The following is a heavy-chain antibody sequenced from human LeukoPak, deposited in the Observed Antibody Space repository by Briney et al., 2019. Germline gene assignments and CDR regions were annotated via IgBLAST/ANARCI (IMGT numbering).Heavy chain of an antibody. Sequence: GESLQISCKGSGYSFTGYWIGWVRQMPGKGLEWMGIIYPGDSDTRYSPSFQGQVTISADKSISTAYLQWSSLKASDTAMYYCARGVGYCSGGSCYSSAFDIWGQGTMVTVSS. CDR1: GYSFTGYW. CDR2: IYPGDSDT. V-gene: IGHV5-51*01. D-gene: IGHD2-15*01. J-gene: IGHJ3*02. CDR3: ARGVGYCSGGSCYSSAFDI.